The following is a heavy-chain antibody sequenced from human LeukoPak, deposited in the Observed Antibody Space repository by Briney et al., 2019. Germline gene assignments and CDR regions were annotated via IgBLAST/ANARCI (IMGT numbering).Heavy chain of an antibody. D-gene: IGHD1-7*01. V-gene: IGHV3-7*01. CDR3: ARDMKLELPASSGHSYGMDV. CDR2: LKQDGSEK. Sequence: GGALGLSRGASGFSPRGYWLIWGRGAPGKGLGWGANLKQDGSEKYYLDSVKGRLTIYRPNPRNSLCLQINSQRAEDTAVYYCARDMKLELPASSGHSYGMDVWGQGTTVTVSS. CDR1: GFSPRGYW. J-gene: IGHJ6*02.